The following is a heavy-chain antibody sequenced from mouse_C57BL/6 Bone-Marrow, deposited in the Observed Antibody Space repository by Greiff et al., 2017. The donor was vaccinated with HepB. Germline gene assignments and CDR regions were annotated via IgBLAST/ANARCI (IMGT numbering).Heavy chain of an antibody. CDR2: IWSGGST. J-gene: IGHJ4*01. CDR3: ARNDAGTGGYAMDY. CDR1: GFSLTSYG. Sequence: VKLMESGPGLVQPSQSLSITCTVSGFSLTSYGVHWVRQSPGKGLEWLGVIWSGGSTDYNAAFISRLSISKDNSKSQVFFKMNSLQADDTAIYYCARNDAGTGGYAMDYWGQGTSVTVSS. D-gene: IGHD4-1*01. V-gene: IGHV2-2*01.